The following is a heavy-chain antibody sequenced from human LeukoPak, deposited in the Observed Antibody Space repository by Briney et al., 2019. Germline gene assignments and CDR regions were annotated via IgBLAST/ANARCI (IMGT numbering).Heavy chain of an antibody. CDR3: ARQEGGVIWFGP. CDR1: GGSISSSSYY. Sequence: PSETLSLTCTVSGGSISSSSYYWGWIRQPPGKGLEWIGSIYYSGSTYYNPSLKSRVTISVDTSKNQFFLKLRSVTDADTAVYHCARQEGGVIWFGPWGQGTLGTVFS. V-gene: IGHV4-39*01. D-gene: IGHD2-8*02. J-gene: IGHJ5*02. CDR2: IYYSGST.